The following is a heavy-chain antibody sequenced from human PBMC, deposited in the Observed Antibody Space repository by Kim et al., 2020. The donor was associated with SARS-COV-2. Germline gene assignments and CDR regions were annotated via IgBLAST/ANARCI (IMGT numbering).Heavy chain of an antibody. D-gene: IGHD2-15*01. V-gene: IGHV4-39*01. CDR3: ARRCSGGSCYFLDYYYGMDV. Sequence: RVTISGDTSKNQFSLKLSSVTAADTAVYYCARRCSGGSCYFLDYYYGMDVWGQGTTVTVSS. J-gene: IGHJ6*02.